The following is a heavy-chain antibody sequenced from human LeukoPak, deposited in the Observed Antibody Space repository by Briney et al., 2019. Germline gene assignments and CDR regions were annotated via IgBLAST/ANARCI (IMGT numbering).Heavy chain of an antibody. D-gene: IGHD2-8*01. V-gene: IGHV1-2*02. Sequence: ASVKVSRKASGYTFTRYYMHWVRQAPGQGLEWMGWINPNSGGTNYAQKFQGRVTMTRDTSISTAYMELSRLRSDDTAVYYCARDRVGYTFDYWGQGTLVTVSS. CDR1: GYTFTRYY. J-gene: IGHJ4*02. CDR3: ARDRVGYTFDY. CDR2: INPNSGGT.